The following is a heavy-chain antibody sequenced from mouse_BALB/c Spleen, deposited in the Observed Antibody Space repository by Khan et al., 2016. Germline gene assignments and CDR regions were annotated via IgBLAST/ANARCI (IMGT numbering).Heavy chain of an antibody. CDR3: VRDYYGSFYY. CDR1: GFTFNTNA. Sequence: DVQLVETGGGLVQPKGSLKLSCAASGFTFNTNAMNWVRQAPGKGLEWVARIRSESNNYATYYADSVKDRFTVSRDDSQSMLYLQMNNLRTEDTAIYYCVRDYYGSFYYWGQGTTLTVSS. CDR2: IRSESNNYAT. V-gene: IGHV10S3*01. J-gene: IGHJ2*01. D-gene: IGHD1-1*01.